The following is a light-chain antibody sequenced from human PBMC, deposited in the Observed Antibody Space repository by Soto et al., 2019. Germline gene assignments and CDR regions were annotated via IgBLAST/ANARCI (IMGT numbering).Light chain of an antibody. Sequence: QSVLPQPASVSGPPGQPITISGTGTSSDIGAYNYVSWYQQYPGKACKLMIYGVTNRPSGVSNRFSGSKTGNTAYLTISGLQAEDEADYYCFSHRSGDSHVFGTGTKVTVL. J-gene: IGLJ1*01. CDR1: SSDIGAYNY. V-gene: IGLV2-14*01. CDR3: FSHRSGDSHV. CDR2: GVT.